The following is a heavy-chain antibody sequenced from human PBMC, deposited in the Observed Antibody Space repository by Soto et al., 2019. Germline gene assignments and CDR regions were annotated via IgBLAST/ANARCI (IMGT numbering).Heavy chain of an antibody. D-gene: IGHD3-10*01. Sequence: GESLKISCKGSGYSFTSYWISWVRQMPGKGLEWMGRIDPSDSYTNYSPSFQGHVTISADKSISTAYLQWSSLKASDTAMYYCARRARETYYYGSGSEYYFGYWGQGTLVTVSS. V-gene: IGHV5-10-1*01. CDR1: GYSFTSYW. CDR2: IDPSDSYT. J-gene: IGHJ4*02. CDR3: ARRARETYYYGSGSEYYFGY.